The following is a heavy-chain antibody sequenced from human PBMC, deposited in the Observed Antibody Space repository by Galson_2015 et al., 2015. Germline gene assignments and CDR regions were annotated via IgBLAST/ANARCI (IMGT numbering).Heavy chain of an antibody. V-gene: IGHV3-74*01. J-gene: IGHJ4*01. CDR3: VRDTRSATVAALDY. Sequence: SLRLSCAASEFTFSNYCMHWVRQAPGKGLVWVSPINSDGSITSYADSVKGRFTISRDNAKNTLYLQMNSLRAEDAAVYYCVRDTRSATVAALDYCGHGTLGTVSS. CDR2: INSDGSIT. D-gene: IGHD6-6*01. CDR1: EFTFSNYC.